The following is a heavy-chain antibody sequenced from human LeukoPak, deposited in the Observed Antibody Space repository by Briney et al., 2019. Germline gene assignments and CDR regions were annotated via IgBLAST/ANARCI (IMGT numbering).Heavy chain of an antibody. D-gene: IGHD6-13*01. V-gene: IGHV4-59*01. Sequence: SETLSLTCTVSGGSISSYYWSWIRQPPGKGLEWIGYIYYSGSTNYNPSLKNRVTISVDTSKNQFSLKLSSVTAADTAVYYCAGERGSSWKTNNNWFDPWGQGTLVTVSS. J-gene: IGHJ5*02. CDR1: GGSISSYY. CDR3: AGERGSSWKTNNNWFDP. CDR2: IYYSGST.